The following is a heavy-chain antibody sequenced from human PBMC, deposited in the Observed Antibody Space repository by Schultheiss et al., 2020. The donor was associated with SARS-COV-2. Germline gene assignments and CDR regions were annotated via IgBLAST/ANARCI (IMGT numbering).Heavy chain of an antibody. J-gene: IGHJ3*02. CDR1: GFPFSAYG. CDR3: ARDDI. Sequence: GGSLRLSCAASGFPFSAYGMNWVRQAPEKGQEWVADIKCDGSEKYYVDSVKGRLTISRDNAKNSLYLQMNDLRAEDTAVYYCARDDIWGQGAMVTVSS. CDR2: IKCDGSEK. V-gene: IGHV3-7*01.